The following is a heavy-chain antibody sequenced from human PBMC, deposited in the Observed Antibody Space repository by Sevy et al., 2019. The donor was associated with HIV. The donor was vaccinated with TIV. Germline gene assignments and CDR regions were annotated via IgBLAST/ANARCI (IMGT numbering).Heavy chain of an antibody. J-gene: IGHJ4*02. CDR2: ISYDGSNK. CDR1: GFTFSSYA. CDR3: AREGPRGSGSYRSYYFDY. D-gene: IGHD3-10*01. V-gene: IGHV3-30-3*01. Sequence: VGSLRLSCAASGFTFSSYAMHWVRQAPGKGLEWVAVISYDGSNKYYADSVKGRFTISRDNSKNTLYLQMNSLRAEDMAVYYCAREGPRGSGSYRSYYFDYWGQGTLVTVSS.